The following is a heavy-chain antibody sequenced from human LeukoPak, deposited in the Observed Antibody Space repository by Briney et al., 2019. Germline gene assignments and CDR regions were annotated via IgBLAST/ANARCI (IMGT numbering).Heavy chain of an antibody. J-gene: IGHJ4*02. CDR3: ASPGPFDY. Sequence: PGGSLRLSCAASGFTFSSYSKNRVRQAPGKGLEWVSSISSSSSYIYYADSVKGRFTISRDNAKNSLYLQMNSLGAEDTAVYYCASPGPFDYWGQGTLVTVSS. CDR2: ISSSSSYI. CDR1: GFTFSSYS. V-gene: IGHV3-21*01.